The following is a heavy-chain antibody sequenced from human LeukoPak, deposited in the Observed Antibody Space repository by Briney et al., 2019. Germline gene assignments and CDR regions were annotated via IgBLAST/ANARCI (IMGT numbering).Heavy chain of an antibody. J-gene: IGHJ4*02. CDR1: GYTLSKYD. D-gene: IGHD1-26*01. Sequence: ASVKVSCKASGYTLSKYDISWVRRAPGQGLEWMGWISVYNGNTNYAPKLQGRVTMTTETSTSTAYMELRSLRSDDTAIYYCARVDSGRYYGHDYWGQGTLVTVTS. CDR2: ISVYNGNT. V-gene: IGHV1-18*01. CDR3: ARVDSGRYYGHDY.